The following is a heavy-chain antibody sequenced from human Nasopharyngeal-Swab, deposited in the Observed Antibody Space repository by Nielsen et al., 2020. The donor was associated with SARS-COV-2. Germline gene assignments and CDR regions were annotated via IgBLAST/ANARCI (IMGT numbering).Heavy chain of an antibody. CDR3: TTMGA. V-gene: IGHV3-23*01. CDR1: GFTFSSYA. Sequence: GESLKISCAASGFTFSSYAMSWVRQAPGKGLEWVSVIDTSGGTTFYADSVKGRFTISRDNSKNTLYLQMNSLRAEDTAVYYCTTMGAWGQGTLVTVSS. CDR2: IDTSGGTT. D-gene: IGHD1-14*01. J-gene: IGHJ5*02.